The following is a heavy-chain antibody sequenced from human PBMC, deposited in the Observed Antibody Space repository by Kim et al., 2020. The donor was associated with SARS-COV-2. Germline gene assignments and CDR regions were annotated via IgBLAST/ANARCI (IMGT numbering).Heavy chain of an antibody. Sequence: GGSLRLSCVASGFTFSTSPMGWVRQAPVKGLEWVSRISWDGTRTYYADSVKGRVTMSSDKSKNMLYLHMNSLRVEDTAVYYCAKGVINSGFDYWGQGTQV. J-gene: IGHJ4*02. CDR2: ISWDGTRT. D-gene: IGHD1-26*01. V-gene: IGHV3-23*01. CDR1: GFTFSTSP. CDR3: AKGVINSGFDY.